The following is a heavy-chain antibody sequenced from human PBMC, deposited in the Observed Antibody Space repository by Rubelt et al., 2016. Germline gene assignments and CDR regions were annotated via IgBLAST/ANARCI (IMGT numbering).Heavy chain of an antibody. CDR3: ARGSVGKPFDY. J-gene: IGHJ4*02. V-gene: IGHV4-38-2*02. CDR1: GYSISSGYY. Sequence: QVQLHESGPGLVKPSETLSLNCTVSGYSISSGYYWGWIRQPPGKGLQWIGTIYQSGSTYYNPSLKVGVQIAWETLKNRFFLRLGSGTAAETAVYYCARGSVGKPFDYWGQGTLVTVSA. CDR2: IYQSGST.